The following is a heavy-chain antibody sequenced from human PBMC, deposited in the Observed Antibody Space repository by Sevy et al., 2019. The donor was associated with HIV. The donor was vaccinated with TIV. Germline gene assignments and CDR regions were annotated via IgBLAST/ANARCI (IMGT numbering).Heavy chain of an antibody. CDR1: GFTFSSYS. J-gene: IGHJ4*02. D-gene: IGHD6-13*01. CDR2: ISSSSSYI. V-gene: IGHV3-21*01. Sequence: GGCLRLSCAASGFTFSSYSMNWVRQAPGKGLERVSSISSSSSYIYYADSVKGRFTISRDNAKNSLYLQMNSLRAEDTAVYYCGRYSGIAAAGSSAGDYWGQGTLVTVSS. CDR3: GRYSGIAAAGSSAGDY.